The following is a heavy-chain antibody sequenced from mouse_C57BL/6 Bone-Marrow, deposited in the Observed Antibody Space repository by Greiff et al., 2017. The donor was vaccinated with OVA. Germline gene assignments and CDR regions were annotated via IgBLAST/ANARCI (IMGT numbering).Heavy chain of an antibody. J-gene: IGHJ1*03. V-gene: IGHV1-81*01. CDR1: GYTFTSYG. CDR3: ARDGYYHYWYFDV. D-gene: IGHD2-3*01. CDR2: IYPRSGNT. Sequence: QVQLQQSGAELARPGASVKLSCKASGYTFTSYGISWVKQRTGQGLEWIGEIYPRSGNTYYNEKFKGKATLTADKSPSTAYMELRSLTSEDSAVYFCARDGYYHYWYFDVWGTGTTVTVSS.